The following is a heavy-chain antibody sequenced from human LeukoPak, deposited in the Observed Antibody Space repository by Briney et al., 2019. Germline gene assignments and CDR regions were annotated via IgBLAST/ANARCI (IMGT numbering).Heavy chain of an antibody. CDR2: INSDGSTT. V-gene: IGHV3-74*01. J-gene: IGHJ5*02. CDR3: ARGGVPDHSSVGGNNWFDP. D-gene: IGHD3-10*01. Sequence: GGSLRLSCAASGFTFSSYWMHWVRQAPGKGLVWVSRINSDGSTTSYADSVKGRFTISRDNAKNTLYLQMNSLRAEDTAVYYCARGGVPDHSSVGGNNWFDPWGQGTLVTVST. CDR1: GFTFSSYW.